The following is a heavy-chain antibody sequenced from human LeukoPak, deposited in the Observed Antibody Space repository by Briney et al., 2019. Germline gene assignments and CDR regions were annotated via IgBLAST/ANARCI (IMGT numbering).Heavy chain of an antibody. V-gene: IGHV4-59*08. J-gene: IGHJ2*01. Sequence: TSETLSLTCTVSGGSIGNYYWSWIRQSPGKGLEWIAYIYNSGSTNYNPSLKSRVTISVDTSKNQFSLKLSSVTAADTAVYYCARREVTTSWYFDLWGRGTLVTVSS. CDR3: ARREVTTSWYFDL. CDR2: IYNSGST. CDR1: GGSIGNYY. D-gene: IGHD4-17*01.